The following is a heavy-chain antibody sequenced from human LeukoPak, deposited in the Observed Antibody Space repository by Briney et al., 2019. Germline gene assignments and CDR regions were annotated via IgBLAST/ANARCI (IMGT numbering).Heavy chain of an antibody. V-gene: IGHV4-59*01. Sequence: SETLSLTCTVSGGSISSYYWSWIRQPPGKGLEWIGYIYYSGSTNYNPSLKSRVTISVDTSKNQFSLKLSSVTAADTAVYYCARGNRGMVRGTKGGNWFDPWGQGTLVTVSS. J-gene: IGHJ5*02. D-gene: IGHD3-10*01. CDR1: GGSISSYY. CDR3: ARGNRGMVRGTKGGNWFDP. CDR2: IYYSGST.